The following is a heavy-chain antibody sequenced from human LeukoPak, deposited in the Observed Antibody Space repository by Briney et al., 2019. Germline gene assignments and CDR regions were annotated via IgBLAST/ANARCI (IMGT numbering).Heavy chain of an antibody. Sequence: SETLSLTFTVSGGSISSSSYYWGWNRQPPGKGLGWSGSIYYSGSTYYNPSLKSRVTISVDTSKNQFSLKLSSVTAADTAVYYSMRVDVGLVPSSNFDLWGRGTVVTVSS. V-gene: IGHV4-39*07. CDR2: IYYSGST. D-gene: IGHD2-2*03. CDR3: MRVDVGLVPSSNFDL. J-gene: IGHJ2*01. CDR1: GGSISSSSYY.